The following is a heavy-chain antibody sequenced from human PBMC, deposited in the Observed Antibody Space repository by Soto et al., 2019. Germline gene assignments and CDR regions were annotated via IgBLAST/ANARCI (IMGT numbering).Heavy chain of an antibody. D-gene: IGHD3-22*01. J-gene: IGHJ4*02. V-gene: IGHV3-30*18. Sequence: GGSLRLSCAASGFTFSSYGIHWVRQAPGKGLEWVALISYDGSNKYYADSVKGRFTISRDNSKNTLYLQMNSLRAEDTAVYYCAKVTSNYDSSGYGDYYFDYWGQGTLVTVSS. CDR1: GFTFSSYG. CDR3: AKVTSNYDSSGYGDYYFDY. CDR2: ISYDGSNK.